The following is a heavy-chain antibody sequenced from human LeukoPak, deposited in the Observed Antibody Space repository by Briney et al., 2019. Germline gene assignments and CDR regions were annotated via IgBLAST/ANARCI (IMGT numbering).Heavy chain of an antibody. D-gene: IGHD2-15*01. J-gene: IGHJ4*02. V-gene: IGHV3-30*02. Sequence: GGSLRLSCAASGFTFSKHGMHWVRQAPGKGLEWEAFIRNDGSNSYYVDSVKGRFTISRDNSKNTVDLQMNSLRAEDTAIYYCSKDINSHCRGDCSDYWGQGTLVIVSS. CDR3: SKDINSHCRGDCSDY. CDR2: IRNDGSNS. CDR1: GFTFSKHG.